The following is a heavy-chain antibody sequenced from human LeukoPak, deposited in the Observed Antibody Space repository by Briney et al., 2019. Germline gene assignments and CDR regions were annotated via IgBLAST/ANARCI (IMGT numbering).Heavy chain of an antibody. J-gene: IGHJ4*02. CDR2: IYTSGTT. V-gene: IGHV4-61*02. CDR1: GASISSGSYY. D-gene: IGHD3-3*01. CDR3: ARGGFWSGYLDY. Sequence: PSETLSLTCTVSGASISSGSYYWSWLRQPAGKGLEWIGRIYTSGTTNYNPSLKSRVTISVDTSKNQFSLKLSSVTAADTAVYYCARGGFWSGYLDYWGQGTLVTVSS.